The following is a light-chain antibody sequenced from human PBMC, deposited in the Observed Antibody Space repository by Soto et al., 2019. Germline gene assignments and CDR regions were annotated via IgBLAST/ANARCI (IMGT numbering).Light chain of an antibody. CDR3: ATWDDDLSAAV. CDR2: IDH. V-gene: IGLV2-14*02. J-gene: IGLJ7*01. Sequence: QSALTQPASVSGSPGQSITVSCTGTSSDFGSYEFVSWYQQHPGKAPKLLIYIDHNRPSGIPDRFSGSKSGTSASLAISGLQSEDEADYYCATWDDDLSAAVFGGGTQLTVL. CDR1: SSDFGSYEF.